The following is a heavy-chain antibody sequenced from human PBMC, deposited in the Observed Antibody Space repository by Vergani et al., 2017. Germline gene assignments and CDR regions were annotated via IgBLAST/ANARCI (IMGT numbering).Heavy chain of an antibody. CDR1: GFTFSSYA. Sequence: QVQLVESGGGVVQPGRSLRLSCAASGFTFSSYAMHWVRQAPGKGLEWVAVISYDGSNKYYADSVKGRFTISRDDSKNTLYLQMNSLKTEDTAVYYCTTVGIVLKRRSDYWGQGTLVTVSS. J-gene: IGHJ4*02. V-gene: IGHV3-30-3*01. CDR3: TTVGIVLKRRSDY. D-gene: IGHD2-8*01. CDR2: ISYDGSNK.